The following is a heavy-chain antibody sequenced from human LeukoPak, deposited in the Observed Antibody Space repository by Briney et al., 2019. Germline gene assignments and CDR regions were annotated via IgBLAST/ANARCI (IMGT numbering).Heavy chain of an antibody. CDR1: GFTFSSYA. CDR3: ARDGHSSGWYYFDY. CDR2: IWYDGSNK. V-gene: IGHV3-33*08. J-gene: IGHJ4*02. Sequence: GGSLRLSCAASGFTFSSYAMSWVRQAPGKGLEWVAVIWYDGSNKYYADSVKGRFTISRDNSKNTLYLQMNSLRAEDTAVYYRARDGHSSGWYYFDYWGQGTLVTVSS. D-gene: IGHD6-19*01.